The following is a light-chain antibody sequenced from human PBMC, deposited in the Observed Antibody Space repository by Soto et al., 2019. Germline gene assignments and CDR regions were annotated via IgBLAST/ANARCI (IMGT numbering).Light chain of an antibody. J-gene: IGLJ1*01. CDR3: SSYAGTHIV. Sequence: QSALTQPPSASGAPGQSVTISCTGTSSDVGIYNSVSWYQQHPGEAPKRMMYEVSKRPAGVPDRFSGSKSGNTASLTVSGLQAEDEADYYCSSYAGTHIVFGIGTKLTVL. V-gene: IGLV2-8*01. CDR2: EVS. CDR1: SSDVGIYNS.